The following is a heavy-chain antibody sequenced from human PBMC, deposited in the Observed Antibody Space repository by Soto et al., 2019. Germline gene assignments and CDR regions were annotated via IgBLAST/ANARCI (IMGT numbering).Heavy chain of an antibody. CDR2: ISSSSSYI. J-gene: IGHJ6*02. Sequence: LRLSCAASGFTFSSYSMNWVRQAPGKGLEWVSSISSSSSYIHYADSVKGRFTISRDNAKNSLYLQMNSLRAEDTAVYYCARETPDSSWGDFWSGYYNDYYYGMDVWGQGTTVTVSS. CDR1: GFTFSSYS. CDR3: ARETPDSSWGDFWSGYYNDYYYGMDV. D-gene: IGHD3-3*01. V-gene: IGHV3-21*01.